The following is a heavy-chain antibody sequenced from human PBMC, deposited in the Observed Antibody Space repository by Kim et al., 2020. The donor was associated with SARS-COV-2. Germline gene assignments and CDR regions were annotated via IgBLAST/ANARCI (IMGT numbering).Heavy chain of an antibody. CDR1: GFTFSSYA. J-gene: IGHJ4*02. CDR2: ISGSGGST. CDR3: SKDGTWFCELIFYY. D-gene: IGHD3-10*01. Sequence: WGSLRLSCAASGFTFSSYAMSWVRQAPGKGLEWVSVISGSGGSTYYADSAKGRFIITCDNSKNTLYLQMNSLIAADTAVYYCSKDGTWFCELIFYYWGQG. V-gene: IGHV3-23*01.